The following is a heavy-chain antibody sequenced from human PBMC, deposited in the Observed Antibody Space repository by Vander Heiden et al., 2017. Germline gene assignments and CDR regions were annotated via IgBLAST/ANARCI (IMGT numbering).Heavy chain of an antibody. CDR2: IKQDGSEK. CDR1: GFIFNNYW. V-gene: IGHV3-7*01. D-gene: IGHD2-15*01. J-gene: IGHJ5*01. CDR3: ANQYYCSGAICSFDS. Sequence: EVQLVESGGGLVQPGGSLRLSCTASGFIFNNYWMSWVRQAPGKGLEWVANIKQDGSEKNYVDSVKGRFTISRDNAKNSLYLQMSSLRAEDTAVYYCANQYYCSGAICSFDSWGQGTLVTVSS.